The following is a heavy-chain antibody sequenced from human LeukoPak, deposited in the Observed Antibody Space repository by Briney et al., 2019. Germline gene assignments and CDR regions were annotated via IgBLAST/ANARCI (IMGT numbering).Heavy chain of an antibody. CDR2: IIPIFGTA. J-gene: IGHJ5*02. CDR1: GDNFSSYV. Sequence: ASVKVSCKASGDNFSSYVITWVRQAPGQGLEWMGGIIPIFGTANYAQKFQGRVTITTDESTSTAYMELSSLRSEDTAVYYCARDGSGSYYWFDPWGRGTLVTVSS. V-gene: IGHV1-69*05. D-gene: IGHD1-26*01. CDR3: ARDGSGSYYWFDP.